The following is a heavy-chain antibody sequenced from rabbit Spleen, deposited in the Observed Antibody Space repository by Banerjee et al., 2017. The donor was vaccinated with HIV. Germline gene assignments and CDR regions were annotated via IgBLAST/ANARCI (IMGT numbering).Heavy chain of an antibody. CDR3: ARDTGSSFSSYGMDL. CDR1: GFTISGSYE. CDR2: IAGSSTAFT. V-gene: IGHV1S40*01. D-gene: IGHD8-1*01. Sequence: QSLEESGGDLVKPGASLTLTCTASGFTISGSYEICWVRQAPGKGLEWIACIAGSSTAFTYSATWAKGRFTCSKTSSTTVTLQMTSLTVADTATYFCARDTGSSFSSYGMDLWGPGTLVTVS. J-gene: IGHJ6*01.